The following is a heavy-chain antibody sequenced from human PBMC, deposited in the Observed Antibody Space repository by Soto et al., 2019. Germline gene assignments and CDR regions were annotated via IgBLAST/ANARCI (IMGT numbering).Heavy chain of an antibody. J-gene: IGHJ4*02. CDR3: ARVWLRFFDY. D-gene: IGHD5-12*01. CDR2: IYHGGNI. V-gene: IGHV4-4*02. CDR1: GASINSSDW. Sequence: PSETLSLTCAVSGASINSSDWWNWVRQPPGKGLEWIGEIYHGGNIYYNPSLKSRVTISVDTSKNQFSLKLSSVTAADTAVYYCARVWLRFFDYWGQGTLVTVSS.